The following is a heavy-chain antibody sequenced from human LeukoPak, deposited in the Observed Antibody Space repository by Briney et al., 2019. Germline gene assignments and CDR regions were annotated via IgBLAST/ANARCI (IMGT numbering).Heavy chain of an antibody. CDR1: GFTFSNYN. CDR2: ISSSSSYT. Sequence: GGSLRLSCAASGFTFSNYNMNWVRQAPGKGLEWVSYISSSSSYTNYADSVKGRFTISRDNAKNSLYLQMNSLRAEDTAVYYCARETHGVVGATTSGMDVWGQGTTVTVSS. D-gene: IGHD1-26*01. J-gene: IGHJ6*02. V-gene: IGHV3-11*05. CDR3: ARETHGVVGATTSGMDV.